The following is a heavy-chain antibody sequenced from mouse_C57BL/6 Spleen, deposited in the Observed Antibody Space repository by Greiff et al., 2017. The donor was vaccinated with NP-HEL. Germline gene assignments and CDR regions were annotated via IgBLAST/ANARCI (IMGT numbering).Heavy chain of an antibody. CDR3: ARTPHYYGSSYDYYAMDY. CDR1: GYNFTSYW. CDR2: IDPSDSET. J-gene: IGHJ4*01. D-gene: IGHD1-1*01. Sequence: QVQLQQPGAELVRPGSSVKLSCKASGYNFTSYWMHWVKQRPIQGLEWIGNIDPSDSETHYNQKFKDKATLTVDKSSSTAYMQLSSLTSEDSAVYYCARTPHYYGSSYDYYAMDYWGQGTSVTVSS. V-gene: IGHV1-52*01.